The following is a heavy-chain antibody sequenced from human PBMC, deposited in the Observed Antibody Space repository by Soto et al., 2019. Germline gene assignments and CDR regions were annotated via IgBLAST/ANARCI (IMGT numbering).Heavy chain of an antibody. D-gene: IGHD4-17*01. CDR3: ARAQIVTVNHIYDYGMDV. Sequence: EVQLVESGGGLVQPGGSLRLSCAASGFTFSSDWMSLLRQAPGKGLEWVANIKQDGSEEYYVDSVKARFTVSRDNAKNSLYLQLNRLRAEDTAVYYCARAQIVTVNHIYDYGMDVWGQGTKVTVSS. CDR1: GFTFSSDW. J-gene: IGHJ6*02. CDR2: IKQDGSEE. V-gene: IGHV3-7*05.